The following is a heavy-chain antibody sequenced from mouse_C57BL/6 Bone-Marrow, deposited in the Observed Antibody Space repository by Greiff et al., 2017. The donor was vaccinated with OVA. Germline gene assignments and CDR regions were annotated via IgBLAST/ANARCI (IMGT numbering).Heavy chain of an antibody. J-gene: IGHJ4*01. CDR1: GYTFTDYY. Sequence: LVEPGASVKMSCKASGYTFTDYYMNWVKQSHGKSLEWIGVINPYNGGTSYNQKFKGKATLTVDKSSSTAYMELNSLTSEDSAVYYCARSMFTTAMDYWGQGTSVTVSS. CDR3: ARSMFTTAMDY. V-gene: IGHV1-19*01. CDR2: INPYNGGT. D-gene: IGHD2-2*01.